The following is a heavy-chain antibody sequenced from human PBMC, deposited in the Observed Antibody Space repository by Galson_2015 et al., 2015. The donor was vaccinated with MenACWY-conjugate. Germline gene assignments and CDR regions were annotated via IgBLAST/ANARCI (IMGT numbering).Heavy chain of an antibody. CDR3: ARKAGSPPHGFDY. D-gene: IGHD1-26*01. CDR1: GFTFSSYW. Sequence: SLRLSCAASGFTFSSYWIHWVRQAPGKGLVWVSRINSDGSSTSYADSVKGRFTISRDNAKNTLYLQMNSLRAEDTAVYYCARKAGSPPHGFDYWGQGTLVTVSS. V-gene: IGHV3-74*01. CDR2: INSDGSST. J-gene: IGHJ4*02.